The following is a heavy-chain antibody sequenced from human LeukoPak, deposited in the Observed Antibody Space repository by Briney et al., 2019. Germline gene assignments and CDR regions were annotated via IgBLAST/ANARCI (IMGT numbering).Heavy chain of an antibody. CDR3: ASLYSGSYPGY. CDR1: GGSFSGYY. CDR2: INHSGST. V-gene: IGHV4-34*01. D-gene: IGHD1-26*01. Sequence: PSETLSLTCAVYGGSFSGYYWSWIRQPPGNGLEWIGEINHSGSTNYNPSLKSRVTISVDTSKNQFSLKLSSVTAADTAVYYCASLYSGSYPGYWGQGTLVTVSS. J-gene: IGHJ4*02.